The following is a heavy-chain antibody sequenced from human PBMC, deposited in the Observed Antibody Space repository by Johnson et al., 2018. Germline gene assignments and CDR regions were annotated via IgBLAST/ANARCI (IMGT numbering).Heavy chain of an antibody. D-gene: IGHD3-22*01. Sequence: QVQLVESGGGVVQPGRSLRLSCAASGFTFSSYGMHWVRQAPGKGLEWVAVISYDGSNKYYADSVKGRFTISRDNSKNTLYLHMNSLRAEDTAVYYCARDLSSGYLVAFESWGQGTMVTVSS. CDR1: GFTFSSYG. J-gene: IGHJ3*02. CDR2: ISYDGSNK. CDR3: ARDLSSGYLVAFES. V-gene: IGHV3-33*05.